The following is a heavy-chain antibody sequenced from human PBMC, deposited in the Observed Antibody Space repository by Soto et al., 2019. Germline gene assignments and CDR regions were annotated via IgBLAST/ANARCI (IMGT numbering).Heavy chain of an antibody. D-gene: IGHD3-3*01. Sequence: QVQLVQSGAEVKKPGSSVKVSCKASGGTFSSYAISWVRQAPGQGLEWMGGIIPIFGTANYAQKFQGRVTLPADESTSTAYMELSSLRSDDTAVYYCARGIHEHGFWDYWGQGTLVTVSS. CDR1: GGTFSSYA. CDR3: ARGIHEHGFWDY. J-gene: IGHJ4*02. V-gene: IGHV1-69*01. CDR2: IIPIFGTA.